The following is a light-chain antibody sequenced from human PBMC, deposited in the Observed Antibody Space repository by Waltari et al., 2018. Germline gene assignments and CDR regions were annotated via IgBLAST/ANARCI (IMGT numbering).Light chain of an antibody. CDR1: SSNIGINY. V-gene: IGLV1-47*01. Sequence: QSVLTQPPSASETPGQRVTISCSGSSSNIGINYVYWYQQFPGTAPKLLSYRNKQRPSGVPDRFSGSKSGPAASLAISGLRSEDEADYYCASWDDSLRGVLFGGGTKLTVL. CDR2: RNK. J-gene: IGLJ2*01. CDR3: ASWDDSLRGVL.